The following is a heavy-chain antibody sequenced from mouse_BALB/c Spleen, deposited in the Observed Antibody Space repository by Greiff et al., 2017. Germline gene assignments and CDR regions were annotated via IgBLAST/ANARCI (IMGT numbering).Heavy chain of an antibody. J-gene: IGHJ3*01. CDR1: GFTFSSYG. CDR2: INSNGGST. CDR3: AREEYGNWFAY. D-gene: IGHD2-10*02. V-gene: IGHV5-6-3*01. Sequence: EVQGVESGGGLVQPGGSLKLSCAASGFTFSSYGMSWVRQTPDKRLELVATINSNGGSTYYPDSVKGRFTISRDNAKNTLYLQMSSLKSEDTAMYYCAREEYGNWFAYWGQGTLVTVSA.